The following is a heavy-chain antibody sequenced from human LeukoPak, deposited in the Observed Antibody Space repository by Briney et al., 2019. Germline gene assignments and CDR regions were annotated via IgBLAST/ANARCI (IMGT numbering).Heavy chain of an antibody. CDR3: ARDIVGDLTLNYYYYGMDV. Sequence: ASVKVSCKASGYTFTSYGISWVRQAPGQGLEWMGWISAYNGNTSYAQKLQGRVTMTTDTSTSTAYMELRSLRSDDTAVYYCARDIVGDLTLNYYYYGMDVWGQGTTVTVSS. J-gene: IGHJ6*02. D-gene: IGHD3-10*01. V-gene: IGHV1-18*01. CDR2: ISAYNGNT. CDR1: GYTFTSYG.